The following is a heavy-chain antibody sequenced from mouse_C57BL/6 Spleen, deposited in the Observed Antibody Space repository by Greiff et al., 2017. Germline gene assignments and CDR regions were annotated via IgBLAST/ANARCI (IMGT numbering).Heavy chain of an antibody. CDR2: ISDGGSYT. D-gene: IGHD2-3*01. CDR1: GFTFSSYA. CDR3: ARGFYDGYYVFAY. V-gene: IGHV5-4*01. J-gene: IGHJ3*01. Sequence: EVQLVESGGGLVKPGGSLKLSCAASGFTFSSYAMSWVRQTPEKRLEWVATISDGGSYTYYPDNVKGRFTISRDNAKNNLYLQMSHLKSEDTAMYYCARGFYDGYYVFAYWGQGTLVTVSA.